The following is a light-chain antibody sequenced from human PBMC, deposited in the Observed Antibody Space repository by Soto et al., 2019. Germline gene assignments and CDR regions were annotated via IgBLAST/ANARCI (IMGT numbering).Light chain of an antibody. CDR3: QQYDQWWT. V-gene: IGKV3-15*01. Sequence: EIVMTQSPATLSVSPGERATFSCRASQSVNSNLAWYQLKPGQPPRLLVYGASIRATDIPGRFSGSGSGTDYTLSISSLQSEDFGVYFCQQYDQWWTFGQGTKVEIK. CDR1: QSVNSN. CDR2: GAS. J-gene: IGKJ1*01.